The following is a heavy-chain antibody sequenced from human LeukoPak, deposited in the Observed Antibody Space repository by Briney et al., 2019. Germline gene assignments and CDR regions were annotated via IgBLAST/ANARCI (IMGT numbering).Heavy chain of an antibody. D-gene: IGHD6-19*01. CDR3: ARSQGAVAGLFGS. CDR1: GGSISRYF. Sequence: SETLSLTCTVSGGSISRYFWSWIRLSPGKGLEWIGYIYYSGITNYNPSLKSRVTISVDTSKNQFSLRLSSVTAADTAVYYCARSQGAVAGLFGSWGQGTLVTVSS. CDR2: IYYSGIT. J-gene: IGHJ4*02. V-gene: IGHV4-59*01.